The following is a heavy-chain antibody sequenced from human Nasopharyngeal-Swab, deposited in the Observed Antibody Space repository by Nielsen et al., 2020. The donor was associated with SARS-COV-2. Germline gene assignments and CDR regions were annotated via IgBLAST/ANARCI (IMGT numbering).Heavy chain of an antibody. CDR1: GGTFSSYA. J-gene: IGHJ4*02. D-gene: IGHD6-6*01. Sequence: VKVSCKASGGTFSSYAISWVRQAPGQGLEWMEGIIPIFGTADYAQKFQDRVTITADESTSTAYMELSSLRSEDTAVYYCARSGYSNSDIDYWGQGTLVTVSS. CDR3: ARSGYSNSDIDY. V-gene: IGHV1-69*13. CDR2: IIPIFGTA.